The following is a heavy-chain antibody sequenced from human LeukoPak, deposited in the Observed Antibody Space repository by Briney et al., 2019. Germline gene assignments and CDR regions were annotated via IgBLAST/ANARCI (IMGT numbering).Heavy chain of an antibody. Sequence: GGSLRLSCAASGFTFSSYGMHWVRQAPGKGLEWVAVISYDGSNKYYADSVKGRFTLSRDNAKNSLYLQMNSLRDEDTAVYYCARGDYGDRDLDYWGQGTLVTVSS. J-gene: IGHJ4*02. CDR2: ISYDGSNK. CDR1: GFTFSSYG. CDR3: ARGDYGDRDLDY. D-gene: IGHD4-17*01. V-gene: IGHV3-30*03.